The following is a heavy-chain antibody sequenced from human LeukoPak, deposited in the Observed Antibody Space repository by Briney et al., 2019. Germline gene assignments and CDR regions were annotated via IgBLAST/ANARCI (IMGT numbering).Heavy chain of an antibody. V-gene: IGHV3-30*18. Sequence: GGSLRLSCAASGFTFSSYGMHWVRQAPGKGLEWVAVISYDGSNKYYADSVKGRFTISRDNSKNTLYLQMNSLRAENTAVYYCAKWMGYWSWGQGTLVTVSS. D-gene: IGHD6-13*01. J-gene: IGHJ4*02. CDR1: GFTFSSYG. CDR3: AKWMGYWS. CDR2: ISYDGSNK.